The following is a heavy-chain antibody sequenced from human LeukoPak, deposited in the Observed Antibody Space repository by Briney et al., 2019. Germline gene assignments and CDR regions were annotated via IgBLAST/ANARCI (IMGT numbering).Heavy chain of an antibody. CDR1: GGSFSGYY. V-gene: IGHV4-34*01. D-gene: IGHD5/OR15-5a*01. Sequence: PSETLSLTCAVYGGSFSGYYWSWLRQPPGKGLEWIGEINHSGSTNYNPSLKSRVTISVDTSKNQFSLKLSSVTAADTGVYYCAIGRAPPVSPRPNWFDPWGQGTLVTVSS. J-gene: IGHJ5*02. CDR2: INHSGST. CDR3: AIGRAPPVSPRPNWFDP.